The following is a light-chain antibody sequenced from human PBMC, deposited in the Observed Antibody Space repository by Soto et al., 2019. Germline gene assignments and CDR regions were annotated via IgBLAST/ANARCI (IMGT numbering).Light chain of an antibody. CDR2: KAS. V-gene: IGKV1-5*03. CDR3: QEYNSHSRYS. J-gene: IGKJ2*03. CDR1: QSISSW. Sequence: DIQMTQSPPTLSASVGDRVTITCRASQSISSWLAWYQQKPAKAPKHLIYKASSLESGVPSRFSGSGSWTAFTITISSLQPEDYSAYYCQEYNSHSRYSIGQGTKLEIK.